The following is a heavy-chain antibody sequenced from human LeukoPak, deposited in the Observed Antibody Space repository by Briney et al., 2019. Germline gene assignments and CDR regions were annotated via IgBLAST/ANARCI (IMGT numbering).Heavy chain of an antibody. CDR1: GFTLSNYW. Sequence: PGGSLRLSCAASGFTLSNYWMSWVRQAPGKGLEWVANIKQDGSEKYYVDSVKGRFTISRDNAKNSLYLQMNSLRAEDTAVYYCARDSPGYSSGWRLDVWGKGTTVTASS. CDR3: ARDSPGYSSGWRLDV. CDR2: IKQDGSEK. J-gene: IGHJ6*04. D-gene: IGHD6-19*01. V-gene: IGHV3-7*01.